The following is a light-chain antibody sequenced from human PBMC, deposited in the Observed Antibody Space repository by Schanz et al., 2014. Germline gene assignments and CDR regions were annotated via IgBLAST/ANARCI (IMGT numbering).Light chain of an antibody. Sequence: EVVMTQSPVTLSVSPGERATLSCRASQSVSSNLAWYQQKPGQAPRLLISDASNRATGISGRFSGSGSGTDFTLTITSLEPEDFAVYYCQQRQSWPLTFGGGTKVEIK. V-gene: IGKV3-11*01. J-gene: IGKJ4*01. CDR3: QQRQSWPLT. CDR1: QSVSSN. CDR2: DAS.